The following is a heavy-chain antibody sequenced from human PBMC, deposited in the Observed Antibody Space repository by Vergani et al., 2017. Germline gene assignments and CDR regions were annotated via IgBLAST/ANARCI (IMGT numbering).Heavy chain of an antibody. CDR3: ASGGHGSENGGALQL. CDR1: GYIFSNFW. J-gene: IGHJ3*01. D-gene: IGHD3-10*01. Sequence: EKPLVQSGSETKKPGESLKISCQAFGYIFSNFWIGWVRQRPGRGLVWMGIIYPGDSEVKSNPTFRGQVIFSVDTSVNTAYLQWRSLQASDTATYFCASGGHGSENGGALQLWGQGTNITVSS. V-gene: IGHV5-51*01. CDR2: IYPGDSEV.